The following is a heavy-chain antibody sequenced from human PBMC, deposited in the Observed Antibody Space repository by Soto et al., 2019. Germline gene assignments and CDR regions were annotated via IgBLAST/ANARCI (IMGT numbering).Heavy chain of an antibody. V-gene: IGHV1-8*01. CDR2: MNPYGGNT. Sequence: QVQLVQSGAEVKKPGDSVKVSCKASGYTFSDYDINWVRQAAGQGLEWMGWMNPYGGNTGYAQKFQGRVTMTTDTAITTVYLDLSRRTFEITAIYHGASGPFRRSWFVPWGQGTLGIVSS. CDR1: GYTFSDYD. J-gene: IGHJ5*02. CDR3: ASGPFRRSWFVP.